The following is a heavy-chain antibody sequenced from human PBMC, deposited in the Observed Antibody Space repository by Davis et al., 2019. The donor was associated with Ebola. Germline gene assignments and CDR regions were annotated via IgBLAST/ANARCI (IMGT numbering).Heavy chain of an antibody. J-gene: IGHJ6*02. CDR2: INHGGST. D-gene: IGHD2-15*01. Sequence: PSETLSLTCAVYGGSFSGYYWSWIRQTPGKGLEWVGEINHGGSTNYSPSLRSRVTISVDTSKKQFSLNLTSVNAADTAVYYCARGPYCSSGNCYQQKYYYYYRGMDVWGQGTPVTVSS. CDR1: GGSFSGYY. CDR3: ARGPYCSSGNCYQQKYYYYYRGMDV. V-gene: IGHV4-34*01.